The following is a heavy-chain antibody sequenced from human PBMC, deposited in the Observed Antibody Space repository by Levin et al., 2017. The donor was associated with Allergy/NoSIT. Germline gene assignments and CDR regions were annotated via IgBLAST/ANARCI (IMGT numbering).Heavy chain of an antibody. CDR1: GGSISSGGYY. J-gene: IGHJ4*02. D-gene: IGHD3-10*01. Sequence: SETLSLTCTVSGGSISSGGYYWSWIRQHPGTGLEWIGYIYYSGSTYYNPSLKSRVTISVDTSKNQFSLKLSSVTAADTAVYYCARVPVVRGVITNFDYWGQGTLVTVSS. V-gene: IGHV4-31*03. CDR3: ARVPVVRGVITNFDY. CDR2: IYYSGST.